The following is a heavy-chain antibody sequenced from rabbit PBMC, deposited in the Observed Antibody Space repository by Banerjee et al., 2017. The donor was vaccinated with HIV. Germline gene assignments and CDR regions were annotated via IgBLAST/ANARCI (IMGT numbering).Heavy chain of an antibody. Sequence: QSLEESGGGLVKPGASLTLTCTASGFTLSSSWMCWVRQVLGKGLEWIACIYTDFSASTYYASWAKGRFTISKTSSTTVTLQMTSLTAADTATYFCARGGSYGSPLWGQGTLVTVS. J-gene: IGHJ3*01. CDR3: ARGGSYGSPL. D-gene: IGHD5-1*01. CDR1: GFTLSSSW. V-gene: IGHV1S40*01. CDR2: IYTDFSAST.